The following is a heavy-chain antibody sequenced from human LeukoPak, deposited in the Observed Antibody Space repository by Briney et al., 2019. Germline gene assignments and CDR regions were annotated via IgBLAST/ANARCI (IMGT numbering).Heavy chain of an antibody. CDR2: INHSGST. CDR3: ARGPDGRGYSSGHLDY. J-gene: IGHJ4*02. V-gene: IGHV4-34*01. CDR1: GGSFSGYD. D-gene: IGHD6-19*01. Sequence: PSEPLSLTCAVYGGSFSGYDWSWIRQPPGKGLEWIGEINHSGSTNYNPSLKSRVTISVDTSKNQFSLKLSSVTAADTAVYYCARGPDGRGYSSGHLDYWGQGTLVTVSS.